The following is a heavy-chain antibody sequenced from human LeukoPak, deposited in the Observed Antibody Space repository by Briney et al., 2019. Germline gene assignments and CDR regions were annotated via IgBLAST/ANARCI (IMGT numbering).Heavy chain of an antibody. D-gene: IGHD2-2*01. CDR1: GYTFAKYA. CDR3: ARSILVVPVASHYNYGVDV. V-gene: IGHV1-3*01. J-gene: IGHJ6*02. Sequence: ASVTVSCKASGYTFAKYAIHWVRQAPGQRLEWMGWINAGNGNTRYSQKFQGGVTITRDTSASTAYMELSSLRSEGTAVYYCARSILVVPVASHYNYGVDVWGQGTTVTVSS. CDR2: INAGNGNT.